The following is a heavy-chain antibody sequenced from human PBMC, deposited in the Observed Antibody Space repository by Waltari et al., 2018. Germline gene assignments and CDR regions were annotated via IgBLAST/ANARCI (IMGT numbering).Heavy chain of an antibody. D-gene: IGHD3-10*01. V-gene: IGHV4-39*02. CDR2: VFYTGNA. CDR1: RGSIRSGGHY. CDR3: ARLAYGSGNAFDV. J-gene: IGHJ3*01. Sequence: QLQLQESGPGLVKPSETLSLTCSVSRGSIRSGGHYWGWIRQPPEKGLEWIGHVFYTGNAYYSPSLKSRLTISIDTSKSHVSLRLTSVTATDTALYYCARLAYGSGNAFDVWGQGTTVIVSS.